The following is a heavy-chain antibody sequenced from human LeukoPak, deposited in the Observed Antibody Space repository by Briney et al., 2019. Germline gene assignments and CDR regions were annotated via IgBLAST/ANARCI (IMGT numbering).Heavy chain of an antibody. CDR2: ISGSGGST. J-gene: IGHJ4*02. Sequence: GGSLRLSCAASGFTFSSYAMSWVRQAPGKGLEWVSAISGSGGSTYYADSVKGRFTISRDNAKNSLYLQMNSLRAEDTAVYYCARDIRVYYGSGSYVLWGQGTLVTVSS. CDR3: ARDIRVYYGSGSYVL. CDR1: GFTFSSYA. D-gene: IGHD3-10*01. V-gene: IGHV3-23*01.